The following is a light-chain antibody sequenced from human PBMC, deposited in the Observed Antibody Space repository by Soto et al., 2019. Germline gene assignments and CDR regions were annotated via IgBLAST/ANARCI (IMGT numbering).Light chain of an antibody. Sequence: IQLTQSPSSLSASVGDRVTITCRASQGISSYLAWYQKKPGKAPKLLIYAASTLQSGVPSRFSSSGSETDFTLTISSLQPEDFATYYCQQLNSYPLFTFGPGTKVDIK. CDR2: AAS. CDR3: QQLNSYPLFT. CDR1: QGISSY. J-gene: IGKJ3*01. V-gene: IGKV1-9*01.